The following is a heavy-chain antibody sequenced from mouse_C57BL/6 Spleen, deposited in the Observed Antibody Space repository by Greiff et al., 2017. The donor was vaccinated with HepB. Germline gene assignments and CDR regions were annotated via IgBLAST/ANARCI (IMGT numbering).Heavy chain of an antibody. CDR1: GYTFTSYW. V-gene: IGHV1-50*01. D-gene: IGHD2-3*01. J-gene: IGHJ1*03. CDR2: IDPSDSYT. Sequence: QVHVKQPGAELVKPGASVKLSCKASGYTFTSYWMQWVKQRPGQGLEWIGEIDPSDSYTNYNQKFKGKATLTVDTSSSTAYMQLSSLTSEDSAVYYCARRWLLWYFDVWGTGTTVTVSS. CDR3: ARRWLLWYFDV.